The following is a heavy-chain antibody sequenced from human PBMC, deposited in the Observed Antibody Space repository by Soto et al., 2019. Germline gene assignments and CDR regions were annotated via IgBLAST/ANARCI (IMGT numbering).Heavy chain of an antibody. CDR3: ARDGRGTCTSSSCYYFDY. Sequence: GASVKVSCKASGYTFNRYGFSWVRQAPGQGLEWMAWTSADNGDTNFAPKLQGRVTLTTDTSTGTAYMELRSLTSDDTAVYYCARDGRGTCTSSSCYYFDYWGQGTLVTVSS. CDR1: GYTFNRYG. CDR2: TSADNGDT. D-gene: IGHD2-2*01. V-gene: IGHV1-18*04. J-gene: IGHJ4*02.